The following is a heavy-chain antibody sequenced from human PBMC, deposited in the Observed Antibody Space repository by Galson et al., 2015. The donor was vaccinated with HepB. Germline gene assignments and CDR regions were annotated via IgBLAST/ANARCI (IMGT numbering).Heavy chain of an antibody. CDR2: ISYDGSNK. D-gene: IGHD6-19*01. J-gene: IGHJ4*02. V-gene: IGHV3-30*04. CDR3: ARGTIAVVDY. CDR1: GFTFSSYA. Sequence: SLRLSCAASGFTFSSYAMHWVRQAPGKGLEWVAVISYDGSNKYYADSVKGRFTISRDNSKNTLYLQMNSLRAEDTAVYYCARGTIAVVDYWGQGTLVTVSS.